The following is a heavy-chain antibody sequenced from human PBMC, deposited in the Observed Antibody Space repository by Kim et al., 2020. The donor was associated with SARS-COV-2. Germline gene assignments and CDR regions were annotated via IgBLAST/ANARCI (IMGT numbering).Heavy chain of an antibody. Sequence: SETLSLTCVVSGDSIRSGGYSWSWIRQAPGKGLEWIGYIDYSGSTYYSPSLKSRVTMSVDRSNNQFSLKLNSVTAADTAVYFCARETSLGSYAFDYWGRG. CDR1: GDSIRSGGYS. CDR3: ARETSLGSYAFDY. V-gene: IGHV4-30-2*01. D-gene: IGHD3-16*01. J-gene: IGHJ4*02. CDR2: IDYSGST.